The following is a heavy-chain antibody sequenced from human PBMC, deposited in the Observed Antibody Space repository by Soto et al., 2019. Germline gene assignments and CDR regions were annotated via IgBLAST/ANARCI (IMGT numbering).Heavy chain of an antibody. D-gene: IGHD5-12*01. Sequence: SVKVSCKASGGTFSSYAISWVRQAPGQGLEWMGGIIPIFGTANYARKFQGRVTITADKSTSTAYMELSSLRSEDTAVYYCARDRGDGYKFDYWGQGTLVTVSS. CDR1: GGTFSSYA. V-gene: IGHV1-69*06. CDR3: ARDRGDGYKFDY. CDR2: IIPIFGTA. J-gene: IGHJ4*02.